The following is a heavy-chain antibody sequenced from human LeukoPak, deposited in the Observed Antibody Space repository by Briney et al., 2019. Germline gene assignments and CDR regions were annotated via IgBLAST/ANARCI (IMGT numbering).Heavy chain of an antibody. CDR3: AREARATSRGFDY. D-gene: IGHD2-2*01. CDR1: GFTLTGYY. CDR2: INPSGGST. J-gene: IGHJ4*02. Sequence: GASVKVSCKASGFTLTGYYMHWVRQAPGQGLEWMGIINPSGGSTSYAQKFQGRVTMTRDTSTSTVYMELSSLRSEDTAVYYCAREARATSRGFDYWGQGTLVTVSS. V-gene: IGHV1-46*01.